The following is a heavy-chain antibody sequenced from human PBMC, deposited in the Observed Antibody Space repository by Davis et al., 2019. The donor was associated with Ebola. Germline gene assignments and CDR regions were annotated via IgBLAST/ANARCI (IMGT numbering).Heavy chain of an antibody. CDR3: ARGGAGIAVAGGRFDY. D-gene: IGHD6-19*01. V-gene: IGHV1-3*01. Sequence: ASVKVSCKASGYTFTSYAMHWVRQAPGQRLEWMGWINAGNGNTKYSQKFQGRVTITRDTSASTAYMELSSLRSEDTAVYYCARGGAGIAVAGGRFDYWGQGTLVTVSS. J-gene: IGHJ4*02. CDR2: INAGNGNT. CDR1: GYTFTSYA.